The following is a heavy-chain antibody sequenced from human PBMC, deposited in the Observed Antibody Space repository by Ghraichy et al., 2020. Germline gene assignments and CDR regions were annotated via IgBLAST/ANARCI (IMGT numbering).Heavy chain of an antibody. D-gene: IGHD3-3*01. Sequence: SETLSLTCAVYGGSFSGYYWSWIRQPPGKGLEWIGEINHSGSTNYNPSLKSRVTISVDTSKNQFSLKLSSVTAADTAVYYCARGRDTIFGVVPRARTFDYWGQGTLVTVSS. CDR2: INHSGST. CDR3: ARGRDTIFGVVPRARTFDY. V-gene: IGHV4-34*01. J-gene: IGHJ4*02. CDR1: GGSFSGYY.